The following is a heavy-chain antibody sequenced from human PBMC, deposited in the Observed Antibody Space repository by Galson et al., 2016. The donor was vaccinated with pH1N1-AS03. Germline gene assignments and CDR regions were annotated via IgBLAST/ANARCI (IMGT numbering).Heavy chain of an antibody. CDR1: GFTFNNAW. J-gene: IGHJ4*02. CDR3: TADLPGITAGGIDY. CDR2: LKGTTDVGTT. Sequence: SLRLSCAASGFTFNNAWMIWVRQAPGKGLEWVGRLKGTTDVGTTDYAAPVKGRFTISRDDSKNTLYLQMNSLKTEDTAVYYCTADLPGITAGGIDYWGRGTLVTVSS. D-gene: IGHD1-20*01. V-gene: IGHV3-15*01.